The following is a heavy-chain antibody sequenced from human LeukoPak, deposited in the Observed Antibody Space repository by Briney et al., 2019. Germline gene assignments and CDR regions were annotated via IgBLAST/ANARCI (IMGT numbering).Heavy chain of an antibody. J-gene: IGHJ5*02. CDR3: ARHQLLAFASGYGDWFDP. Sequence: SETLSLTCTVSGGSIGSSSYYWGWIRQPPGKGLGGMGGFYFSGSTYYNPSLKSRVTISVDTSKNQFSLKLSSVTAADTAVYYCARHQLLAFASGYGDWFDPWGQGTLVTVSS. D-gene: IGHD3-22*01. CDR2: FYFSGST. CDR1: GGSIGSSSYY. V-gene: IGHV4-39*01.